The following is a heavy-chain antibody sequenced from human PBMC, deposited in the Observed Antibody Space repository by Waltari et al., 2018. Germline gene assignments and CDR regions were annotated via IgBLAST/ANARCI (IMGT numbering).Heavy chain of an antibody. CDR2: IYYSGST. J-gene: IGHJ4*02. Sequence: QVQLQESGPGLVKPSETLSLTCTVSGGSISSYYWSWIRQPPGKGLEWLGYIYYSGSTNSNPSLKSRVTRSVDTSKNQFALKLSSVTAADTAVYYCARDSRYNWNDGGDYWGQGTLVTVSS. V-gene: IGHV4-59*01. D-gene: IGHD1-20*01. CDR1: GGSISSYY. CDR3: ARDSRYNWNDGGDY.